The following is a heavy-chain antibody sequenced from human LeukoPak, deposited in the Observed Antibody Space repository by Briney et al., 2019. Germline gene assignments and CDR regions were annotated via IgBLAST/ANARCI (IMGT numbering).Heavy chain of an antibody. CDR2: INHSGST. Sequence: TSETLSLTCAVYGGSFSGYYWSWIRQPPGKGLEWIGEINHSGSTNYNPSLKSRVTISVDTSKNQFSLKLSSVTAADTAVYYCARDTWIQPLYYYYYMDVWGKGTTVTVSS. CDR1: GGSFSGYY. D-gene: IGHD5-18*01. CDR3: ARDTWIQPLYYYYYMDV. J-gene: IGHJ6*03. V-gene: IGHV4-34*01.